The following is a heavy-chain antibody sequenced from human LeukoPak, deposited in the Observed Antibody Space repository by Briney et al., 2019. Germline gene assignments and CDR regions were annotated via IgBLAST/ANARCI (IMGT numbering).Heavy chain of an antibody. V-gene: IGHV3-74*01. CDR2: INTDGSIT. J-gene: IGHJ4*02. Sequence: GGSLRLSCAASGFTFSDYWIHWVRQAPGKGLVWVSRINTDGSITNYADSVKGRFSISRDNAKNTLYLQMSSLRAEDTAVYYCAKPLDYGDYADYFDYWGQGTLVTVSS. D-gene: IGHD4-17*01. CDR1: GFTFSDYW. CDR3: AKPLDYGDYADYFDY.